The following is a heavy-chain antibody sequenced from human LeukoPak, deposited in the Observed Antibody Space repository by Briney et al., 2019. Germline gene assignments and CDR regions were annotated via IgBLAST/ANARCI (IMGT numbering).Heavy chain of an antibody. V-gene: IGHV1-2*02. D-gene: IGHD2-15*01. Sequence: GASVKVSCKASVYTFTGYYMHWVRQAPGQGLEWMGWINPNSGCTNYAQKFQGRVTMTRDTSISTAYMELSRLRSDDTAVYYCAREVVVAATDGNYYYYYGMDVWGQGTTVTVSS. CDR2: INPNSGCT. J-gene: IGHJ6*02. CDR1: VYTFTGYY. CDR3: AREVVVAATDGNYYYYYGMDV.